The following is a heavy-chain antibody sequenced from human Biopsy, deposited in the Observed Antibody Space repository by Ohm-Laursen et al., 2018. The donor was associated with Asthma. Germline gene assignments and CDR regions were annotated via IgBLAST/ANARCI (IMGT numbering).Heavy chain of an antibody. J-gene: IGHJ6*02. CDR3: ARGYSGSDRIVYYYSGLEV. D-gene: IGHD5-12*01. Sequence: SVKVSCKASGDSFSNSAISWVRQAPGQGLEWMGGLIPVLGTPDHAQMFEGRVTITADESTSTAYMELSSLSSEDTAVYYCARGYSGSDRIVYYYSGLEVWGQGTTVTVSS. CDR1: GDSFSNSA. V-gene: IGHV1-69*13. CDR2: LIPVLGTP.